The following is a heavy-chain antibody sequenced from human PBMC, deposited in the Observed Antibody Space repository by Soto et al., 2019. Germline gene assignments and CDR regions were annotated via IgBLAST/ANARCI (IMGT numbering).Heavy chain of an antibody. CDR3: AQNIAARTLRN. CDR2: IYWDDDK. J-gene: IGHJ4*02. D-gene: IGHD6-6*01. CDR1: GFSLSTSGVG. Sequence: SGPTLVNPTQTLTLTCTFSGFSLSTSGVGVGWIRQPPGKALEWLALIYWDDDKRYSPSLKNRLSITKDTSKNQVVLIMTNMDPVVSSTYNGAQNIAARTLRNWGQGTLVTVSS. V-gene: IGHV2-5*02.